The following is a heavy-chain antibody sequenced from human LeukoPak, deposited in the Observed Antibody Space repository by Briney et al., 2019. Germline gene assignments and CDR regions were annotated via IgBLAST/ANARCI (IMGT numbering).Heavy chain of an antibody. V-gene: IGHV1-24*01. CDR3: ATPRQGYYDSSGYYYDAFDI. CDR1: GYTLTELS. D-gene: IGHD3-22*01. CDR2: FDPEDGET. J-gene: IGHJ3*02. Sequence: ASVKVSCKVSGYTLTELSMHWVRQAPGKGLEWMGGFDPEDGETIYAQKFQGRVTMTEDTSTDTAYMELSSLRSEDTAVYYCATPRQGYYDSSGYYYDAFDIWGQGTMVTVSS.